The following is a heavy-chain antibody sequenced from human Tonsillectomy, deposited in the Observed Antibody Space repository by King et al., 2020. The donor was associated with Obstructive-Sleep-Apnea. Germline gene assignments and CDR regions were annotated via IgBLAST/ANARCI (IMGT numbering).Heavy chain of an antibody. J-gene: IGHJ4*02. D-gene: IGHD4-17*01. V-gene: IGHV4-4*02. CDR3: ATITSTSGDYWSV. CDR1: GGSISSNNW. Sequence: VQLQESGPGLVKPSGTLSLTCAVSGGSISSNNWWTWVRQPPGKGLEWIGEIYHSGSTNYNSSLKSRVTISVDKSKNQFSLTLTSVTAADTAIYYCATITSTSGDYWSVWGQGTLVTVSS. CDR2: IYHSGST.